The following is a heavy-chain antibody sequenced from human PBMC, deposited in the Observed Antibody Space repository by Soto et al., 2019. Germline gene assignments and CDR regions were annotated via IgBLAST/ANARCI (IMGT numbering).Heavy chain of an antibody. CDR2: ISSSSSYI. CDR1: GFTFSSYS. J-gene: IGHJ5*02. CDR3: ARDSPPYNWNVRVTWFDP. Sequence: PGGSLRLSCAASGFTFSSYSMNWARQAPGKGLEWVSSISSSSSYIYYADSVKGRFTISRDNAKNSLYLQMNSLRAEDTAVYYCARDSPPYNWNVRVTWFDPWGQGTLLTVSS. D-gene: IGHD1-20*01. V-gene: IGHV3-21*01.